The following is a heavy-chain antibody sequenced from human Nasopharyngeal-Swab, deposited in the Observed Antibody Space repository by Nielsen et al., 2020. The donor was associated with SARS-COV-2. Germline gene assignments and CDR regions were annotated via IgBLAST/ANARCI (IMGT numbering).Heavy chain of an antibody. CDR1: GYTFTSYA. J-gene: IGHJ4*02. D-gene: IGHD5-24*01. Sequence: ASVKVSRKASGYTFTSYAMHWVRQAPGQRLEWMGWINAGNGKTKSSQKFQGRVTITRDTSASTAYMELSSLRSEDTAVYYCARDGYNWGFDYWGQGTLVSVSS. V-gene: IGHV1-3*01. CDR2: INAGNGKT. CDR3: ARDGYNWGFDY.